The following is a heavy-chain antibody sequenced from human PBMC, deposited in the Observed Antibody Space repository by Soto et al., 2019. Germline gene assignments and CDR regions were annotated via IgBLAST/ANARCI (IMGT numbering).Heavy chain of an antibody. CDR1: SGSISNYF. CDR3: ASIYGDYDDYFGY. CDR2: IYYSGTT. D-gene: IGHD4-17*01. Sequence: PSETLSLTCTVSSGSISNYFWSWIRQPPGKGLEWIGYIYYSGTTRYNPSLQSRVTISIDTSRNQFSMKLTSVTAADTAVYYCASIYGDYDDYFGYRGRGTLVAVSS. V-gene: IGHV4-59*01. J-gene: IGHJ4*02.